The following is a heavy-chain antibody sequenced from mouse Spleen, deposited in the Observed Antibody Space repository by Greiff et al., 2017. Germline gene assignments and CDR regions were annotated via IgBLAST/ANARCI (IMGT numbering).Heavy chain of an antibody. V-gene: IGHV2-5*01. CDR3: ARKSSSYDYFDY. J-gene: IGHJ2*01. Sequence: VQVVESGPGLVQPSQSLSITCTVSGFSLTSYGVHWVRQSPGKGLEWLGVIWRGGSTDYNAAFMSRLSITKDNSKSQVFLKMNSLQTDDTAMYYCARKSSSYDYFDYWGQGTTLTVSS. D-gene: IGHD1-1*01. CDR2: IWRGGST. CDR1: GFSLTSYG.